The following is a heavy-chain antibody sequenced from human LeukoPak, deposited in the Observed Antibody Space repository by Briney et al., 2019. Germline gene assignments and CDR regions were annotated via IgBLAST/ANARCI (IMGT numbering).Heavy chain of an antibody. J-gene: IGHJ4*02. CDR3: ARRDQYGSGTYYKAFDY. D-gene: IGHD3-10*01. CDR1: GGSISSSNW. Sequence: SETLSLTCTVSGGSISSSNWWSWVRQPPGKGLEWIGEIHHSGSTNYNPSLKSRVTISVDKSKNQFSLKLNSVTAADTAVYYCARRDQYGSGTYYKAFDYWGQGTLVTVSS. CDR2: IHHSGST. V-gene: IGHV4-4*02.